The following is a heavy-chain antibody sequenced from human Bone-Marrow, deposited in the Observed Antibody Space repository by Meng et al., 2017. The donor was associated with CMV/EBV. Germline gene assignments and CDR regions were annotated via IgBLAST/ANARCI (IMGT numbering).Heavy chain of an antibody. D-gene: IGHD6-13*01. CDR1: GCTFDDYA. CDR2: ISWNSGSI. J-gene: IGHJ4*02. Sequence: GGSLKISCQASGCTFDDYAMHWVLQAPGKGLELVSGISWNSGSIGYVDSVKRRFTISRDNAKNSLYLQMNSLRAEDTALYYCAISGEGGAAGTNNFDYWGQGTLVTVSS. CDR3: AISGEGGAAGTNNFDY. V-gene: IGHV3-9*01.